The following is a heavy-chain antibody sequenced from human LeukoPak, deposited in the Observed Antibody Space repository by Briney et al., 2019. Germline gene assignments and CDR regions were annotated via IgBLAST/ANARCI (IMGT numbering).Heavy chain of an antibody. CDR3: AKGDDIGKHPTRAYYFDT. V-gene: IGHV3-23*01. J-gene: IGHJ4*02. Sequence: GGSLRLSCAASGFTFSRHAMSWVRQAPGRGLEWVSTTGLNSVNTLCAESVQGRFSISRDNSKNTLDLQMDNLRVDDTAVYYCAKGDDIGKHPTRAYYFDTWGQGTLVTVSS. CDR1: GFTFSRHA. D-gene: IGHD5-24*01. CDR2: TGLNSVNT.